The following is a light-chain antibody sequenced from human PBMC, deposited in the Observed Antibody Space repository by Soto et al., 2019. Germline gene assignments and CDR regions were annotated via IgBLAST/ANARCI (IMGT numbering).Light chain of an antibody. Sequence: EIGLTQSPGTLSLSAREIATLSCRASQRVTSNSLAWFQQIPGQAPRLLIYGASNRATGIPDRFSGRGSGTDFTLTISRLEPEDFAVYYCERYIGLPRTFGEGTKVDIK. CDR3: ERYIGLPRT. V-gene: IGKV3-20*01. CDR1: QRVTSNS. J-gene: IGKJ1*01. CDR2: GAS.